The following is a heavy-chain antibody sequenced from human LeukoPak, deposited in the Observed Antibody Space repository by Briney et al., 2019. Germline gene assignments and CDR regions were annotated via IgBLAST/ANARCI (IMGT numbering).Heavy chain of an antibody. Sequence: GASVEVSCKASGGTFSSYAISWVRQAPGQGLEWMGGIIPIFGTANYAQKFQGRVTITTDESTSTAYMELSSLRSEDTAVYYCARDPPSQTLPRYYYYMDVWGKGTTVTVSS. CDR1: GGTFSSYA. CDR2: IIPIFGTA. CDR3: ARDPPSQTLPRYYYYMDV. V-gene: IGHV1-69*05. J-gene: IGHJ6*03.